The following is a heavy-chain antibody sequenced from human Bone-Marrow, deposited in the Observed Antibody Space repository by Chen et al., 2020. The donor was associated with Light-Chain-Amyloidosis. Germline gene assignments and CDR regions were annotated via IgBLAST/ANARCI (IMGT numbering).Heavy chain of an antibody. CDR1: GVSFPNAR. V-gene: IGHV3-15*01. CDR2: IKGESYGATT. D-gene: IGHD2-21*01. CDR3: ASDEGLVVVEAAV. Sequence: EVRLVEFGGGVVKPGGSLRLPCEASGVSFPNARVTWARQAPGKGMEGLGRIKGESYGATTAFAASVQGRFGISRDQTSITVYLQMSSLKGDDTSIYYCASDEGLVVVEAAVWGQGTQVTVSS. J-gene: IGHJ4*02.